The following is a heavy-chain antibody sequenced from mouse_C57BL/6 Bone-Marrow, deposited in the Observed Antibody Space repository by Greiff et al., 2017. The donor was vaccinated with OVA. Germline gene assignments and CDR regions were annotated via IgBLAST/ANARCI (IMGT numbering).Heavy chain of an antibody. CDR3: ARWGVYSGFYWYFDV. V-gene: IGHV1-54*01. CDR2: INPGSGGT. CDR1: GYAFTNYL. Sequence: QVQLQQSGAELVRPGTSVKVSCKASGYAFTNYLIEWVKQRPGQGLEWIGVINPGSGGTNYNEKFKGKATLTADKSSSTAYMQLSSLTSEDSAVYFCARWGVYSGFYWYFDVWGTGTTVTVSS. J-gene: IGHJ1*03. D-gene: IGHD3-1*01.